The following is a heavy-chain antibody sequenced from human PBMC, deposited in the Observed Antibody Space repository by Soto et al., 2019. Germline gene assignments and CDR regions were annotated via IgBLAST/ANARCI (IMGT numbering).Heavy chain of an antibody. Sequence: QVQLEQSGAEVKKPGSSVKVSCKASGASFNSFAISWVRQAPGQGLEWMGGIISIPGPATYALKFQGRVTITADESTTAAYMELSNLRSEDTAVYYCARDGAGYCTPTTCYTPFYYCGQGTLVTVSS. CDR3: ARDGAGYCTPTTCYTPFYY. J-gene: IGHJ4*02. V-gene: IGHV1-69*01. D-gene: IGHD2-8*01. CDR1: GASFNSFA. CDR2: IISIPGPA.